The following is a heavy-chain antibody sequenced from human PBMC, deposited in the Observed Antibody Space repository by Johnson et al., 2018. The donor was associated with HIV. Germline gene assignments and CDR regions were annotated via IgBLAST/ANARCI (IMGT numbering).Heavy chain of an antibody. Sequence: QVQLVESGGGVVQPGRSLRLSCAGSGFTFSSYAMHWVRQAPGKGLAWVAVISYDGSNKYYEDSVKGRFTISRDNSKNTRYLQMNSLRAEDTAVYYWSRGLGSSWTGDAFDIWGQGTMVTVSS. CDR1: GFTFSSYA. J-gene: IGHJ3*02. CDR3: SRGLGSSWTGDAFDI. CDR2: ISYDGSNK. V-gene: IGHV3-30*14. D-gene: IGHD6-13*01.